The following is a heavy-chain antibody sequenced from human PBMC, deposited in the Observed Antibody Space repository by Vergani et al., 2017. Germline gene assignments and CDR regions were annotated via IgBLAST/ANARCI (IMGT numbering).Heavy chain of an antibody. CDR2: IYYSGST. V-gene: IGHV4-39*01. Sequence: QLQLQESGPGLVKPSATLSLTSSFPGASIRSSNYYWGWIRQPPGKGLEWIASIYYSGSTYYNTSLKSRVSLSVDTSKNQFSLKLSLVTAADSAVYYCARHDSGHYDSSYYGLDVWGQGTTVTVSS. J-gene: IGHJ6*02. CDR3: ARHDSGHYDSSYYGLDV. D-gene: IGHD3-16*01. CDR1: GASIRSSNYY.